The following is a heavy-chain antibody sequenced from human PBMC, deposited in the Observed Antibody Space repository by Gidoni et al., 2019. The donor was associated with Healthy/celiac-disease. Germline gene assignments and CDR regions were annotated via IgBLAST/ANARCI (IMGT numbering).Heavy chain of an antibody. V-gene: IGHV4-4*02. CDR1: GRSISSSNW. CDR2: IYHRGST. CDR3: ARDSYGDYGGGNWFDP. Sequence: QVQLQASGPGLVKPSGTLSLTCAVSGRSISSSNWWSWVRQPPGKGVEWIGVIYHRGSTNYNPSRKSRGTISVDKSKNQFSLKLSSVTAADTGVYYGARDSYGDYGGGNWFDPWGQGTLVTVSS. J-gene: IGHJ5*02. D-gene: IGHD4-17*01.